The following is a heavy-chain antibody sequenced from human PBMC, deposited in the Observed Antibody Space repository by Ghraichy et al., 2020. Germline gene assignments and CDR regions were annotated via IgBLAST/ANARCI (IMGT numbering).Heavy chain of an antibody. V-gene: IGHV4-4*07. CDR1: GGSISSYY. Sequence: SETLSLTCTVSGGSISSYYWSWIRQPAGKGLEWIGRIYTSGSTNYNPSLKSRVTMSVDTSKNQFSLKLSSVTAADTAVYYRARAQQLAHLDYYYYGMDVWGQGTTVTVSS. CDR3: ARAQQLAHLDYYYYGMDV. CDR2: IYTSGST. D-gene: IGHD6-13*01. J-gene: IGHJ6*02.